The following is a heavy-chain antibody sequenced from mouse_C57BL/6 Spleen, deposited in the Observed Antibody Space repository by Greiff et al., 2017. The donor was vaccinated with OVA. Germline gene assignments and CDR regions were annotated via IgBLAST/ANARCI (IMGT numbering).Heavy chain of an antibody. CDR3: ASGYYSWFAY. CDR2: IDPSDSET. D-gene: IGHD2-3*01. V-gene: IGHV1-52*01. CDR1: GYTFTSYW. J-gene: IGHJ3*01. Sequence: QVQLQQPGAELVRPGSSVKLSCKASGYTFTSYWMHWVKQRPIQGLEWIGNIDPSDSETHYNQKFKDKATLTVDKSSSTAYMQLSSLTSEDTAVYYCASGYYSWFAYWGQGTLVTVSA.